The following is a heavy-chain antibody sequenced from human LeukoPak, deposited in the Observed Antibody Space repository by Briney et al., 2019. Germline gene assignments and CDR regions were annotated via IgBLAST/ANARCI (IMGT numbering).Heavy chain of an antibody. J-gene: IGHJ4*02. CDR3: ARRGLLGYYDSSGYSDY. V-gene: IGHV3-23*01. D-gene: IGHD3-22*01. Sequence: GGSLRLSCAASGVTFSSYAMSWVRQAPGKGLEWVSAISGSGGSTYYADSVKGRFTISRDNSKNTLYLQMNSLRAEDTAVYYCARRGLLGYYDSSGYSDYWGQGTLVTVSS. CDR2: ISGSGGST. CDR1: GVTFSSYA.